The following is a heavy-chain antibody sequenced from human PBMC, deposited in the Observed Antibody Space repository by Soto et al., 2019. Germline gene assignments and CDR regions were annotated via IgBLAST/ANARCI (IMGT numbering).Heavy chain of an antibody. CDR3: ARQPGYGLRVDGMDV. Sequence: QVQLVQSGAEVKKPGSSVKVSCKASGGTFSSYAISWVRQAPGQGLEWMGGIIPIFGTANYAQKFQGRGTIPADDSTGPAYRELSSLRSEDTAVYYCARQPGYGLRVDGMDVWGQGTTVTVSS. CDR1: GGTFSSYA. J-gene: IGHJ6*02. V-gene: IGHV1-69*12. CDR2: IIPIFGTA. D-gene: IGHD5-18*01.